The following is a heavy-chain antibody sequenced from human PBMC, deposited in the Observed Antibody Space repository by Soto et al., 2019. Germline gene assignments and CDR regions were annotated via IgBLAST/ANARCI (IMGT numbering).Heavy chain of an antibody. D-gene: IGHD5-12*01. CDR1: GFTFSSYG. CDR3: ARDEVAYSGYEDKPLDY. Sequence: GGSLRLSCAASGFTFSSYGMHWVRQAPGKGLEWVAVIWYDGSNKYYADSVKGRFTISRDNSKNTLYLQMNSLRAEDTAVYYCARDEVAYSGYEDKPLDYWGQGTLVTVSS. V-gene: IGHV3-33*01. CDR2: IWYDGSNK. J-gene: IGHJ4*02.